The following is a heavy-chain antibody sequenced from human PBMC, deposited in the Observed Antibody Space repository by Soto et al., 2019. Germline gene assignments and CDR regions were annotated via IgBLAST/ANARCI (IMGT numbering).Heavy chain of an antibody. D-gene: IGHD3-22*01. CDR1: GGSISSGDYY. J-gene: IGHJ3*02. CDR2: IYYSGST. Sequence: LSLTCTVSGGSISSGDYYWSWIRQPPGKGLEWIGYIYYSGSTNYNPSLKSRVTISVDTSKNQFSLKLSSVTAADTAVYYCAREPHYYYDSSGYHLNAFDIWGQGKMVTVSS. V-gene: IGHV4-61*08. CDR3: AREPHYYYDSSGYHLNAFDI.